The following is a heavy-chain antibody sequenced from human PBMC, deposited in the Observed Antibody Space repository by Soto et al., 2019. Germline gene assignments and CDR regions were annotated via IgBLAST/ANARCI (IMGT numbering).Heavy chain of an antibody. CDR2: INHSGST. CDR3: ATAFQEMATIGDAFDI. CDR1: GGSFSGYY. J-gene: IGHJ3*02. V-gene: IGHV4-34*01. D-gene: IGHD5-12*01. Sequence: SETLSLTCAVYGGSFSGYYWSWIRQPPGKGLEWIGEINHSGSTNYNPSLKSRVTISVDTSKNQFSLKLSSVTAADTAVYYCATAFQEMATIGDAFDIWGQGTMVTVSS.